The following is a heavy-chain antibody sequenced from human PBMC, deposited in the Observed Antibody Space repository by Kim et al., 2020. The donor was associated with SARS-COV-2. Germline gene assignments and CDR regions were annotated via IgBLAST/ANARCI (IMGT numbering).Heavy chain of an antibody. CDR1: GFTFSSYA. CDR3: ARVDIVVAWGFDY. CDR2: ISYDGSNK. D-gene: IGHD2-21*01. Sequence: GGSLRLSCAASGFTFSSYAMHWVRQAPGKGLEWVAVISYDGSNKYYADSVKGRFTISRDNSKNTLYLQMNSLRAEDTAVYYCARVDIVVAWGFDYWGQGTLVTVSS. V-gene: IGHV3-30*04. J-gene: IGHJ4*02.